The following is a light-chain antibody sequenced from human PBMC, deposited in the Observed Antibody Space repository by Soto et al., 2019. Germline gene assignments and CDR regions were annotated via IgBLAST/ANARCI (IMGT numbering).Light chain of an antibody. V-gene: IGKV1-39*01. CDR2: AAS. J-gene: IGKJ1*01. Sequence: DLQLRQSPSCLCASVGARAPITCRASQSISSYLNWYQQKPGKARKLLIYAASSLQSGVPSRFSGSRSGTDYTLTISSLQPEDFATYYCQQSNSTPWTCGQGTKGDNK. CDR1: QSISSY. CDR3: QQSNSTPWT.